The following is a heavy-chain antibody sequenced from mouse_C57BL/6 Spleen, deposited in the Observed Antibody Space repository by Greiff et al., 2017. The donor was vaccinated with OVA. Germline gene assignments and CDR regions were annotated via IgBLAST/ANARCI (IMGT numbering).Heavy chain of an antibody. CDR2: ISYDGSN. V-gene: IGHV3-6*01. J-gene: IGHJ2*01. D-gene: IGHD1-1*01. CDR3: AREGRFITTVVATYFDY. Sequence: EVQRVESGPGLVKPSQSLSLTCSVTGYSITSGYYWNWIRQFPGNKLEWMGYISYDGSNNYNPSLKNRISITRDTSKNQFFLKLNSVTTEDTATYYCAREGRFITTVVATYFDYWGQGTTLTVSS. CDR1: GYSITSGYY.